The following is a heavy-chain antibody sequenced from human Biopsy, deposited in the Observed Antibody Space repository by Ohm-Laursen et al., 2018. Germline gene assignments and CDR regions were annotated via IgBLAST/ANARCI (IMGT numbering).Heavy chain of an antibody. CDR2: INPKSGDT. V-gene: IGHV1-2*06. CDR1: GYTFTAFS. Sequence: GASVKVSCQASGYTFTAFSAHWLRQAPGQGLEWMGRINPKSGDTDYPQNFQGRVSMTRDTSISTAYMDLRRLRSDDTAVYYCARGRRHCSGTCSRWYFDLWGRGTLVTVSS. CDR3: ARGRRHCSGTCSRWYFDL. D-gene: IGHD2-2*01. J-gene: IGHJ2*01.